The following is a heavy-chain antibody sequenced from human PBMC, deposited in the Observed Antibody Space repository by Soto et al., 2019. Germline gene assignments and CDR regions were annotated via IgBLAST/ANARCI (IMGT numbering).Heavy chain of an antibody. Sequence: EVQLLESGGGLVQPGGSLRLSCVASGFSFRTYAMSWVRQAPGTGLEWVAGIPGDGGSTYYAESVKGRITISRDNSKNTMYLQFDSLTADDMAAYYCAKDRNRAFRLYAIDFDYWGQGNLVTVSS. CDR3: AKDRNRAFRLYAIDFDY. CDR2: IPGDGGST. J-gene: IGHJ4*02. D-gene: IGHD2-8*01. CDR1: GFSFRTYA. V-gene: IGHV3-23*01.